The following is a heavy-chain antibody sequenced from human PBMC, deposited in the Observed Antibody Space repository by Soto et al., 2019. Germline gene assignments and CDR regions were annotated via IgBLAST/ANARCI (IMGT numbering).Heavy chain of an antibody. J-gene: IGHJ6*02. Sequence: QITLKESGPTLVKPTQTLTLTCTFSGFSLSTSGVGVGWIRQPPGKALEWLALIYWDDDKRYSPSLKSRLTITKDTSKNQVVLTMTNMDSVDTATYSGAHGGAYSYGDGGSYYYGMDVWGQGTTVTVSS. D-gene: IGHD5-18*01. CDR1: GFSLSTSGVG. CDR3: AHGGAYSYGDGGSYYYGMDV. CDR2: IYWDDDK. V-gene: IGHV2-5*02.